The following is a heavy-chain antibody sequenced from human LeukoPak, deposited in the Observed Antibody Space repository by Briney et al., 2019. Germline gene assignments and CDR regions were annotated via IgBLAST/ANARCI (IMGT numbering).Heavy chain of an antibody. J-gene: IGHJ4*02. CDR1: GFNFNKYD. V-gene: IGHV3-23*01. Sequence: GGSLRLSCAASGFNFNKYDMTWARQAPGKGLEWVSTITGRSDKTYYTDSVKGRFVTSRDNSKDTLYLQMNSLRAEDTALYYCAKAQVLRFLEWLPDYWGQGTLVTVSS. D-gene: IGHD3-3*01. CDR2: ITGRSDKT. CDR3: AKAQVLRFLEWLPDY.